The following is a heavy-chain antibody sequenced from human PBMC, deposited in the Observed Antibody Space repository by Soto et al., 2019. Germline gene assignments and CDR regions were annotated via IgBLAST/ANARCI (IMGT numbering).Heavy chain of an antibody. V-gene: IGHV1-8*01. J-gene: IGHJ6*03. D-gene: IGHD6-13*01. CDR3: ARGRQGGKARMGHYYYYMDV. CDR1: GYTFTSYD. CDR2: MNPNSGNT. Sequence: ASVKVSCKASGYTFTSYDINWVRQATGQGLEWMGWMNPNSGNTGYAQKFQGRVTMTRNTSISTAYMELSSLRSEDTAVYYCARGRQGGKARMGHYYYYMDVWGKGTTVTVSS.